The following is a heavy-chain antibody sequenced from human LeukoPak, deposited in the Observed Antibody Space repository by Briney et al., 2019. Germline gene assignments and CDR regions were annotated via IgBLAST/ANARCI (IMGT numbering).Heavy chain of an antibody. CDR2: ISGSGTTT. CDR3: AKVIYSNYGYFDS. D-gene: IGHD4-11*01. CDR1: GFTFSSFA. J-gene: IGHJ4*02. Sequence: GGSLRLSCAASGFTFSSFAVNWLRQAPGKGLEWVSGISGSGTTTYYADSAKGRFTISRDNSKNTLYLQMNSLRVEDTAVYYCAKVIYSNYGYFDSWGQGTLVTVSS. V-gene: IGHV3-23*01.